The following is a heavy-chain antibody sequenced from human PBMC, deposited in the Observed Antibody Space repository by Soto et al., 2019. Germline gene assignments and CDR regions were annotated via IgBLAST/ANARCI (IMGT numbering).Heavy chain of an antibody. J-gene: IGHJ4*02. Sequence: SETLSLTCTVSGGSISSYYWSWIRQLPGKGLEWIGYIYYSGSTNYNPSLKSRVTISVDTSKNQFSLKLSSVTAADTAVYYCARGPIAAAGIIDYWGQGTLVTVSS. CDR3: ARGPIAAAGIIDY. V-gene: IGHV4-59*01. CDR1: GGSISSYY. D-gene: IGHD6-13*01. CDR2: IYYSGST.